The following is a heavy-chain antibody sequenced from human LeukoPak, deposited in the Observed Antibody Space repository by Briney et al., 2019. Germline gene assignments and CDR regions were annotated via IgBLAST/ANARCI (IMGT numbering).Heavy chain of an antibody. CDR2: IWYDGSSK. CDR3: ARDPSSGYYYYFDY. Sequence: GGSLRLSCAASGFTFSTYGMYWVRQAPGKGLEWVAVIWYDGSSKYYADSVKGRFTISRDNSKNTLYLQMNSLRAEDTAVYYCARDPSSGYYYYFDYWGQGTLVTVSS. V-gene: IGHV3-30*19. D-gene: IGHD3-22*01. CDR1: GFTFSTYG. J-gene: IGHJ4*02.